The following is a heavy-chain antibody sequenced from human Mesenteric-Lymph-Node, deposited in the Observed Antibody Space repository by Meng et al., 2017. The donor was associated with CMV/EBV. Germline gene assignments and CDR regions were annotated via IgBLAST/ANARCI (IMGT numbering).Heavy chain of an antibody. CDR3: ARMIPYYYAMDV. D-gene: IGHD3-16*01. J-gene: IGHJ6*02. CDR2: ISSSHSFI. V-gene: IGHV3-21*01. Sequence: GESLKISCAASGFTFSSYSMNWVRQAPGKGLEWVSSISSSHSFIYYADSVKGRFTISRDNAKNALYLQMNSLRAEDTAVYYCARMIPYYYAMDVWGQGTTVTVSS. CDR1: GFTFSSYS.